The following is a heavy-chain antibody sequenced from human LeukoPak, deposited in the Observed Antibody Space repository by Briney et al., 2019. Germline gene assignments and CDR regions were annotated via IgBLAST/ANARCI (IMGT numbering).Heavy chain of an antibody. CDR1: GYSFTSYW. D-gene: IGHD5-18*01. CDR3: ARQTAMGRSGDY. CDR2: IDPSDSET. V-gene: IGHV5-51*01. J-gene: IGHJ4*02. Sequence: GESLKISCKASGYSFTSYWIGWVRQMPGKGLEWMGIIDPSDSETRYTPSFQGQVTISVDKSLTTADLQWNRLKASDTAMYYCARQTAMGRSGDYWGQGTLVTVSS.